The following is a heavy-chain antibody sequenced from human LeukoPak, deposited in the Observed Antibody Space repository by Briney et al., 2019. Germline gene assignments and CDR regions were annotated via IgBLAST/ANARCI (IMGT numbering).Heavy chain of an antibody. CDR2: ISGNSGNT. D-gene: IGHD6-13*01. V-gene: IGHV3-23*01. J-gene: IGHJ4*02. Sequence: PGGSLRLSCAASGFTFSSYAMSWVRQAPGMGLEWVSAISGNSGNTHYADSAKGRFTISRDNSKNTLHLQMNSMRAEDTAIYYCAKPARVGAVDYWGQGTLVTVSS. CDR3: AKPARVGAVDY. CDR1: GFTFSSYA.